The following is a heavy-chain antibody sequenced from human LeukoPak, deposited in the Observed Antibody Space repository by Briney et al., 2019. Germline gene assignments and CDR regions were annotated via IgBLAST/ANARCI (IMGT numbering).Heavy chain of an antibody. D-gene: IGHD3-22*01. J-gene: IGHJ4*02. CDR1: GFTFSSYG. CDR3: ARDDYYDSSGYCYY. Sequence: AGGSLRLSCAASGFTFSSYGMRWVRQAPGKGLEWVAAIWYDGSNKYYADSVKGRFTISRDNSKNTLYLQMNSLRAEDTAVYYCARDDYYDSSGYCYYWGQGTLVTVSS. V-gene: IGHV3-33*01. CDR2: IWYDGSNK.